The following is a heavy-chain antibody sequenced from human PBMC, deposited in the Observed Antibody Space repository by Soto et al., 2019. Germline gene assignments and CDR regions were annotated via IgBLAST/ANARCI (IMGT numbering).Heavy chain of an antibody. CDR1: GFTFSTYG. J-gene: IGHJ4*02. CDR2: IAYNGREK. CDR3: AKEHDPVGATYYFDY. Sequence: QVQLVESGGGVVQPGRSLRLSCAASGFTFSTYGMHWVRQAPGKGLEWVAVIAYNGREKYNADSVEGRFTISRDNSKNTLYLQMHSLRAEATAVYYCAKEHDPVGATYYFDYWGQGTLFTVSS. D-gene: IGHD1-26*01. V-gene: IGHV3-30*18.